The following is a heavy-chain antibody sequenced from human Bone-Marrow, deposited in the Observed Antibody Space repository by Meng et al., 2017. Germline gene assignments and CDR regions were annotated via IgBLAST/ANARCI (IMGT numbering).Heavy chain of an antibody. CDR1: GFTYRSYE. Sequence: GESLKISCGDSGFTYRSYEMKWVRQAPGKGLEWVSNINGSGTTIYYADSVKGRFTISRDNSKNTLYLQMNSLRAEDTAVYYCARVWDAGHYYYGMDVWGQGTTVTVSS. V-gene: IGHV3-48*03. CDR3: ARVWDAGHYYYGMDV. CDR2: INGSGTTI. D-gene: IGHD3-16*01. J-gene: IGHJ6*02.